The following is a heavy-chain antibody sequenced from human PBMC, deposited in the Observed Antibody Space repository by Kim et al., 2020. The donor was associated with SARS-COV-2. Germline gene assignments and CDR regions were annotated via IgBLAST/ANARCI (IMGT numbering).Heavy chain of an antibody. D-gene: IGHD5-18*01. V-gene: IGHV1-24*01. J-gene: IGHJ5*02. CDR2: FDPEDGET. Sequence: ASVKVSCKVSGYTLTELSMHWVRQAPGKGLEWMGGFDPEDGETIYAQKFQGRVTMTEHTSTDTAYMELSSLRSEDTAVYYCATSTAMVTGGWFDPWGQGTLVTVSS. CDR3: ATSTAMVTGGWFDP. CDR1: GYTLTELS.